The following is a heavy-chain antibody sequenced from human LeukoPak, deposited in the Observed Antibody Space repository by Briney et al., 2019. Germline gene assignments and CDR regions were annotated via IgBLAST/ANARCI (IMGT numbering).Heavy chain of an antibody. CDR3: ARGAEYYAIWRGYAGYSDY. CDR2: IYHRGST. V-gene: IGHV4-38-2*02. CDR1: GYSISNGYY. D-gene: IGHD3-3*01. J-gene: IGHJ4*02. Sequence: KPPETLSLTCTVSGYSISNGYYWGWIRQPPGKGLEWVGSIYHRGSTYYNPSLRSRVTISLDRSKKKFSLKLTSVTAADTAVYFCARGAEYYAIWRGYAGYSDYWGQGISVTVSS.